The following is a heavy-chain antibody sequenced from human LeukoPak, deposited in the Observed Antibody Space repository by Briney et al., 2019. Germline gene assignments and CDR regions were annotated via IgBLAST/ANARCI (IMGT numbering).Heavy chain of an antibody. D-gene: IGHD7-27*01. CDR3: ARANWGYYYYYYMDV. CDR2: IKQDGSEK. Sequence: PGGSLRLSCAASGFTFSSYWMSWVRQAPGKRLEWVANIKQDGSEKYYVDSVKGRFTISRDNAKNSLYLQMNSLRAEDTAVYYCARANWGYYYYYYMDVWGKGTTVTVSS. CDR1: GFTFSSYW. J-gene: IGHJ6*03. V-gene: IGHV3-7*04.